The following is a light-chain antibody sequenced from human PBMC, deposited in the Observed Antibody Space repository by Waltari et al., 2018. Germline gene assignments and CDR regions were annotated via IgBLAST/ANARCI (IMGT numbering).Light chain of an antibody. V-gene: IGLV2-11*01. CDR1: RSDVGGYNF. J-gene: IGLJ2*01. Sequence: QSALTQPRSVSGSPGQSVTIPCTGPRSDVGGYNFVSWYQQHPGTAPKLLLSDVTKRPAGVPDRFSGSKSGNTASLTISGLQAEDEADYYCSSYAGNYVAFGGGTKLTVL. CDR2: DVT. CDR3: SSYAGNYVA.